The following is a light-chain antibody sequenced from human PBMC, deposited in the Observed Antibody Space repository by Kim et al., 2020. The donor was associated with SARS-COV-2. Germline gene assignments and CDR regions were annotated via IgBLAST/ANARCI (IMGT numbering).Light chain of an antibody. CDR1: NIGRKS. J-gene: IGLJ2*01. CDR3: QVWDSSINHPV. V-gene: IGLV3-21*04. CDR2: YDR. Sequence: SYELTQPPSVSVAPGETARLACGGDNIGRKSVHWYQRKPGQVPVVVIYYDRDRPSGIPERFSGSNSGNTVTLTISRVEAGDEADYYCQVWDSSINHPVFGGGTKVTVL.